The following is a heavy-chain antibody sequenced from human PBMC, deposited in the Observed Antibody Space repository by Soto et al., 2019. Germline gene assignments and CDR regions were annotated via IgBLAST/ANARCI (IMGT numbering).Heavy chain of an antibody. CDR2: IYYSGST. J-gene: IGHJ4*01. CDR3: AIARVADSSLDH. CDR1: GGSISSGGYY. D-gene: IGHD3-3*01. V-gene: IGHV4-31*03. Sequence: SETLSLTCTVSGGSISSGGYYWSWIRQHPGKGLEWIEYIYYSGSTYYNPSLKSRVTISVDTSKNQFSLKLSSVTAADTAVYYCAIARVADSSLDHWGRGVLVTVSS.